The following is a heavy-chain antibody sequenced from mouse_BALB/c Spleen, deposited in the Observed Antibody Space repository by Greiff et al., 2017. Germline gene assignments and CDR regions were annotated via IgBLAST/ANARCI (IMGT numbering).Heavy chain of an antibody. Sequence: VQLVESGPGLVQPSQSLSITCTASGFSLTSYGVHWVRQSPGKGLEWLGVIWSGGSTDYNAAFISRLSISKANSKSHVFFKMNSLQANDTAIYYCARNDGYPWFAYWGQGTLVTVSA. D-gene: IGHD2-3*01. CDR3: ARNDGYPWFAY. J-gene: IGHJ3*01. V-gene: IGHV2-2*02. CDR2: IWSGGST. CDR1: GFSLTSYG.